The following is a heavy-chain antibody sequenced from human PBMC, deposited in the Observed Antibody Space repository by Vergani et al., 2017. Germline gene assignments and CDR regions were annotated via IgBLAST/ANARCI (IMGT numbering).Heavy chain of an antibody. V-gene: IGHV3-30-3*01. Sequence: QVQLVESGGGVVQPGRSLRLSCAASGFIFISYAMHWVRQAPGKGLEWVAVISYDGSNKYYADSVKGRFTFSRDNSKNTLYLQMNSLRAEDTAVYYCTRGGTMIVEPFDYWGQGTLVTVSS. CDR1: GFIFISYA. CDR3: TRGGTMIVEPFDY. D-gene: IGHD3-22*01. CDR2: ISYDGSNK. J-gene: IGHJ4*02.